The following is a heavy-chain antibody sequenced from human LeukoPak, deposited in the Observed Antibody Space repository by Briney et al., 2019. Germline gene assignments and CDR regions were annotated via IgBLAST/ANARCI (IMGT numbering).Heavy chain of an antibody. CDR3: AREQHRRHLDY. Sequence: GGSLRLSCAASGFTFSSYAMHWVRQAPGKGLEWVAVISYDGSNKYYADSVKGRFTISRDNSKNTLYLQMNSLRAEDTAVYYCAREQHRRHLDYWGQGTLVTVSS. J-gene: IGHJ4*02. V-gene: IGHV3-30-3*01. CDR2: ISYDGSNK. D-gene: IGHD1-1*01. CDR1: GFTFSSYA.